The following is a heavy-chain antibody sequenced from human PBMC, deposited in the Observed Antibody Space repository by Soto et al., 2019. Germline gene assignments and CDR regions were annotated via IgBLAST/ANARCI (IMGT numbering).Heavy chain of an antibody. D-gene: IGHD1-26*01. CDR1: GGTFSSYA. J-gene: IGHJ6*02. CDR3: ARAGMLYSGSHYYYGMDV. V-gene: IGHV1-69*13. Sequence: SVKVSCKASGGTFSSYAISWVRQAPGQGLEWMGGIIPIFGTANYAQKFQGRVTITADESTSTAYMELSSLRSEDTAVYYCARAGMLYSGSHYYYGMDVWGQGTTVTVSS. CDR2: IIPIFGTA.